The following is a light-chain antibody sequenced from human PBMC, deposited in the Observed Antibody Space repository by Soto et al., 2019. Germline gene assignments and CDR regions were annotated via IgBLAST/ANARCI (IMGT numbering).Light chain of an antibody. J-gene: IGKJ2*01. CDR3: QRYNNYFPA. Sequence: DIQMTQSPSTLSAFVGDRVTITCRARQSIARWLAWYQQKPGKAPKLLIYDASTLESGVPSRFSGSGSGTEFTLTISSLQPDDFATYYCQRYNNYFPAFGQGTKLEIK. V-gene: IGKV1-5*01. CDR1: QSIARW. CDR2: DAS.